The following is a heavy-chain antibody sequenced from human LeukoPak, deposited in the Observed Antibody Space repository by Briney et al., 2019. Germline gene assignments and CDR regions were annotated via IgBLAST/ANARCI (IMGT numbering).Heavy chain of an antibody. CDR3: AKAAISGVVIAFDY. J-gene: IGHJ4*02. CDR2: ISASGGNT. Sequence: PGGSLRLSCAASGFTFANYAMNWVRQAPGKGLEWVSTISASGGNTYYADSVKGRFTFSRDNSENTLYLQMNSLRAEDTAVYYCAKAAISGVVIAFDYWGQGNVLSVSS. CDR1: GFTFANYA. V-gene: IGHV3-23*01. D-gene: IGHD3-3*01.